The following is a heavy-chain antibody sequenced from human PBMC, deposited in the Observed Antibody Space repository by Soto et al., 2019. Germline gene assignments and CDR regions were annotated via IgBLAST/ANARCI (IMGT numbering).Heavy chain of an antibody. J-gene: IGHJ4*02. Sequence: GGSLRLSCAASGFTFSSYGMHWVRQAPGKGLEWVAVISYDGSNKYYADSVKGRFTISRDNSKNRLYLQMNSLRAEDTAVYYCAKDANRVDWLFASFYYWGQGTLVTVSS. CDR1: GFTFSSYG. D-gene: IGHD3-9*01. CDR3: AKDANRVDWLFASFYY. CDR2: ISYDGSNK. V-gene: IGHV3-30*18.